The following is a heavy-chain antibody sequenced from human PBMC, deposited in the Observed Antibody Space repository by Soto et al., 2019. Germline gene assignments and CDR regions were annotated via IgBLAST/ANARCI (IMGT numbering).Heavy chain of an antibody. V-gene: IGHV3-9*01. CDR1: GFTFDAYP. J-gene: IGHJ3*01. Sequence: EVQLVESGGGLVQPGRSLRLSCAASGFTFDAYPMHWVRQAPGKGLEWVAGLAWDGGSIEYVDSVEGRFTIYRDNAKNSLYLQMSRLRDEDTALYYCVRDDAFDLWGQGTQVTVSS. CDR3: VRDDAFDL. CDR2: LAWDGGSI.